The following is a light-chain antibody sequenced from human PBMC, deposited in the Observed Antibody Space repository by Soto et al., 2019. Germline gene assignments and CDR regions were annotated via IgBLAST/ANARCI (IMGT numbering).Light chain of an antibody. CDR2: DSS. CDR3: HQRYSWPHT. V-gene: IGKV3-11*01. J-gene: IGKJ2*01. CDR1: QSVSIY. Sequence: EIVLTQSPATLSLSPGERATLSCRASQSVSIYLAWYRQKPGQAPGLLIYDSSSRATGIAARFSGSGSVTDFTLTIRTLEPEDSSVYYCHQRYSWPHTFGQGTKLEIK.